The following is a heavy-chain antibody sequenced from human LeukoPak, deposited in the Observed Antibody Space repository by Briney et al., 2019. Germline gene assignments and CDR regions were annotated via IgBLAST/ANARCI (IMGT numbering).Heavy chain of an antibody. V-gene: IGHV4-39*07. J-gene: IGHJ4*02. CDR1: GGSINTPNYY. D-gene: IGHD2-2*01. CDR3: ARVARCTSCFDVDY. Sequence: SETLSLTCTVSGGSINTPNYYWGWIRQTPGKGLEWIGNIFYSGGTYYSPSLTSRVTISVDTSKNQLSLKLSSVTAADTAVYYCARVARCTSCFDVDYWGQGTLVTVSS. CDR2: IFYSGGT.